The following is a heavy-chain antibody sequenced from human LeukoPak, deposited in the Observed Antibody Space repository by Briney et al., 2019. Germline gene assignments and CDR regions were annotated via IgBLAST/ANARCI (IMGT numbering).Heavy chain of an antibody. D-gene: IGHD3-10*01. Sequence: GGSLRLSCAASGFTFSDYYMSWIRQAPGKGLEWVSYISSSGSTIYYADSVKGRFTISRDNAKNSLYLQMNSLRAEDTAVYYCARSPNTGKYYGMDVWGQGTTVTVSS. CDR3: ARSPNTGKYYGMDV. CDR2: ISSSGSTI. J-gene: IGHJ6*02. V-gene: IGHV3-11*01. CDR1: GFTFSDYY.